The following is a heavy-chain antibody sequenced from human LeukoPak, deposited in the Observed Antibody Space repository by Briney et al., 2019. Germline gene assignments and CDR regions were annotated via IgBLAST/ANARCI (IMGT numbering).Heavy chain of an antibody. CDR3: ARGRGNIVVVPTAIRNLYFDY. CDR2: VSTGSNYI. V-gene: IGHV3-21*01. J-gene: IGHJ4*02. Sequence: GGSLRLSCAASGFTFSSYWMSWVRQAPGKGLEWVSSVSTGSNYIYYADSVKGRFTISRDNDKNSLYHQMNSLRVEDTTVYYCARGRGNIVVVPTAIRNLYFDYWGQGTLVTVSS. CDR1: GFTFSSYW. D-gene: IGHD2-2*02.